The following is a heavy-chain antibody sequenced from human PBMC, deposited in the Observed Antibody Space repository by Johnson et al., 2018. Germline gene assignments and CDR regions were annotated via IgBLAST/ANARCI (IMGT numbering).Heavy chain of an antibody. V-gene: IGHV3-30-3*01. CDR1: GFIFSRYA. D-gene: IGHD3-16*02. CDR2: ISYDGSNT. J-gene: IGHJ1*01. Sequence: VQLVESGGGVVQPGRSLRLSCGVSGFIFSRYAMHWVRQAPGKGLEWVAVISYDGSNTYYTDSVKGRFTISSQHSKNRLYLQMTSLSAEDTAVYYSARGPRYATLRLGELSSLREEYFQYWGQGTLVTVSS. CDR3: ARGPRYATLRLGELSSLREEYFQY.